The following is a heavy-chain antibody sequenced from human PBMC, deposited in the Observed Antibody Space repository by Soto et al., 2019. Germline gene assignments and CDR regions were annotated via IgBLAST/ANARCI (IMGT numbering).Heavy chain of an antibody. CDR2: IGAADDP. V-gene: IGHV3-13*05. CDR3: ARAYSGRLPRRADYYFAMDV. CDR1: GFTFSAYD. D-gene: IGHD2-15*01. Sequence: GESLKISCAASGFTFSAYDMHWVRQTTGKGLEWVSAIGAADDPYYLGSVKGRFTISRENAKNSLYLQINSLRAEDTAVYYCARAYSGRLPRRADYYFAMDVWGQGTTVTVSS. J-gene: IGHJ6*02.